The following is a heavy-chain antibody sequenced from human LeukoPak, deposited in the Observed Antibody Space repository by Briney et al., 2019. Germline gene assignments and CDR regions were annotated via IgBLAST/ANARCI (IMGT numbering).Heavy chain of an antibody. J-gene: IGHJ4*02. V-gene: IGHV1-46*01. CDR1: GYTLTELS. Sequence: GASVKVSCKVSGYTLTELSMHWVRQAPGQGLEWMGIINPSGGSTSYAQKFQGRVTMTRDTSTSTVYMELSSLRSEDTAVYYCARDWSYGDYSGYWGQGTLVTVSS. CDR2: INPSGGST. D-gene: IGHD1-26*01. CDR3: ARDWSYGDYSGY.